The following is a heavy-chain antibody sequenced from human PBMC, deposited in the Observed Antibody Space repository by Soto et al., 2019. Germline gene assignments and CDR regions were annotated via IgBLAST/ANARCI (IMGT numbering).Heavy chain of an antibody. CDR2: IKSKTDGETT. J-gene: IGHJ3*02. V-gene: IGHV3-15*07. CDR1: GFTFNNAL. Sequence: GGSLRLSCAASGFTFNNALMIWVRQAPGKGLEWVGRIKSKTDGETTDYPAPVKGRFTISRDDSKNTLYLQMSSLKTEDTAVYYCTSRSPLRGFDIWGQGTVVTVSS. CDR3: TSRSPLRGFDI.